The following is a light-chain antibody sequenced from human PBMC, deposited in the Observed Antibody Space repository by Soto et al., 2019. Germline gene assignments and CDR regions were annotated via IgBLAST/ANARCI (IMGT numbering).Light chain of an antibody. V-gene: IGLV2-14*01. CDR2: GVT. Sequence: QSALTQPASVSGSPGQSITISCTGTSSDIGGYKYVSWYQQHPGRVPKLMIYGVTNRPSGVSSRFSGSKSGNTASLTISGLQVEDEGHYYCASYTSSSSVVFGGGTKVTVL. CDR1: SSDIGGYKY. J-gene: IGLJ2*01. CDR3: ASYTSSSSVV.